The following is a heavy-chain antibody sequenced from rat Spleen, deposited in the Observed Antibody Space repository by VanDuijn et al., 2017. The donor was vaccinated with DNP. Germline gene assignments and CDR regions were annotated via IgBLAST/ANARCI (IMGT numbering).Heavy chain of an antibody. D-gene: IGHD3-1*01. CDR3: ARGSPSIYWYFDF. Sequence: EVQLVESGGGLVQPGGSLRLSCAASGFSFPNYYMAWVRQTPKRSLEWVAIISHSYGTTYYPDSVKGRFTISRDDAKRSLYLQMNSLKSEDTATYYCARGSPSIYWYFDFWGPGTMVTVSS. CDR1: GFSFPNYY. V-gene: IGHV5-25*01. J-gene: IGHJ1*01. CDR2: ISHSYGTT.